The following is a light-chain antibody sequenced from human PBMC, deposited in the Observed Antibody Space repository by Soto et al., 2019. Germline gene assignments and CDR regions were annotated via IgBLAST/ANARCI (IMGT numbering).Light chain of an antibody. CDR3: QTWGTGIWV. CDR1: SGYSTYG. Sequence: QSVLTQSHSASASLGASVKLTCTLSSGYSTYGIAWHQQQPEKGPRFLMKLNSDGSHHKGDGIPDRFSGSSSVAERYLTIASLQLEDESDYYCQTWGTGIWVFGGGTKLTVL. J-gene: IGLJ3*02. CDR2: LNSDGSH. V-gene: IGLV4-69*01.